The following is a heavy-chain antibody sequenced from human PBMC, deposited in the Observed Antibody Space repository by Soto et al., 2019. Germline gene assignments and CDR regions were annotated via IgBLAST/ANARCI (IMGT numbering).Heavy chain of an antibody. CDR3: AHKGGFGYPES. CDR2: VYWDDDK. J-gene: IGHJ5*02. D-gene: IGHD5-18*01. Sequence: QITLKESGPMLVKPTQALTLTCTCSGFSLTTSRVGVGWIRQPPGKALEWLALVYWDDDKRYSPSLTNRLTLSRDISKNQVVFTLTNVDPTDTGTYFCAHKGGFGYPESWGQGIMVTVSS. V-gene: IGHV2-5*02. CDR1: GFSLTTSRVG.